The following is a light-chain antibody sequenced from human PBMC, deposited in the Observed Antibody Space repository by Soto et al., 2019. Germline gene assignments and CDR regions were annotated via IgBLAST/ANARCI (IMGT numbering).Light chain of an antibody. Sequence: EIVLTQSPGTLSLSPGERATLSCRASQSVSSTYLAWYQQNPGQAPRLLIYGASSRATGIPDTFSGSGSGTDFTFTISRLEPEDFAVYFCQQYCSSSYTFGQGTKLEIK. J-gene: IGKJ2*01. V-gene: IGKV3-20*01. CDR3: QQYCSSSYT. CDR2: GAS. CDR1: QSVSSTY.